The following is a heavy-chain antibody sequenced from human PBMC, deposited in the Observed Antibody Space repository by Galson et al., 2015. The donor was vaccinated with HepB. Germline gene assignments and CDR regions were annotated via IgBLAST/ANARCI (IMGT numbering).Heavy chain of an antibody. CDR2: INHSGST. V-gene: IGHV4-34*01. J-gene: IGHJ6*02. CDR1: GGSFSGYY. Sequence: SETLSLTCAVYGGSFSGYYWSWIRQPPGKGLEWIGEINHSGSTNYNPSLKSRVPISVDTSKNQFSLKLSSVTAADTAVYYCARGGTIFGVVIQVGYYYGMDVWGQGTTVTVSS. D-gene: IGHD3-3*01. CDR3: ARGGTIFGVVIQVGYYYGMDV.